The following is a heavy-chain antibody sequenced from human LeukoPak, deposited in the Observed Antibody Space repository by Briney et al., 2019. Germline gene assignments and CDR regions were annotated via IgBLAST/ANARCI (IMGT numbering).Heavy chain of an antibody. CDR1: GYTLTELS. CDR3: ATDGITMVRGVIILPGEY. Sequence: ASVKVSCKVSGYTLTELSMHWVRQAPGKGLEWMGGFDPEDGETIYAQKFQGRVTMTEDTSTDTAYMELSSLGSEDTAVYYCATDGITMVRGVIILPGEYWGQGTLVTVSS. V-gene: IGHV1-24*01. J-gene: IGHJ4*02. D-gene: IGHD3-10*01. CDR2: FDPEDGET.